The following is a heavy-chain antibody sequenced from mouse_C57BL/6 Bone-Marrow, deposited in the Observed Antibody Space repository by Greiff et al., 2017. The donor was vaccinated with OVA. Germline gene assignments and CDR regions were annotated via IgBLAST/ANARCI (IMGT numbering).Heavy chain of an antibody. CDR1: GYAFSSSW. CDR2: IYPGDGDT. CDR3: ARGRSMVTTAY. J-gene: IGHJ3*01. V-gene: IGHV1-82*01. D-gene: IGHD2-2*01. Sequence: QVQLQQSGPELVKPGASVKISCKASGYAFSSSWMNWVKQRPGKGLEWIGRIYPGDGDTNYNGKFKGKATLTADKSSSTAYMQLSSLTSEDSAVYFCARGRSMVTTAYWGQGTLVTVSA.